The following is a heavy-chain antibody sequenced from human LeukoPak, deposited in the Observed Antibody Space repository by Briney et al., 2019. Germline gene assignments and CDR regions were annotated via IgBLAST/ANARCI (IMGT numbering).Heavy chain of an antibody. V-gene: IGHV3-64*01. CDR1: GFTFSRFP. CDR2: ISSDGGAT. J-gene: IGHJ4*02. Sequence: PGGSLRLSCAASGFTFSRFPMHWVRQAPGKGLEYVSAISSDGGATYYANSVKGRFTISRDNSKNTLYLQMGSLRAEDMAVYYCAREVAYYDYWGQGTLVTVSP. D-gene: IGHD2-15*01. CDR3: AREVAYYDY.